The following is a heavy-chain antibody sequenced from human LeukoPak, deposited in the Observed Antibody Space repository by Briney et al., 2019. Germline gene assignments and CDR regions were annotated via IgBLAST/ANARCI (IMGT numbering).Heavy chain of an antibody. D-gene: IGHD6-13*01. J-gene: IGHJ4*02. CDR2: IIPIFGTA. CDR3: ARGYSSSSPFDY. Sequence: SVKVSCKASGGTFSSYAISWVRQPPGQGLEWMGGIIPIFGTANYAQKFQGRVTITTDESTSTAYMELSSLRSEDTAVYYCARGYSSSSPFDYWGQGTLVTVSS. V-gene: IGHV1-69*05. CDR1: GGTFSSYA.